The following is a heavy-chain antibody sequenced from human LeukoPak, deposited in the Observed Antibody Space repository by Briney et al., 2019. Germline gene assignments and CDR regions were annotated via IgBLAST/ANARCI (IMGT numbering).Heavy chain of an antibody. CDR2: ISYDGSNK. D-gene: IGHD2-2*02. J-gene: IGHJ4*02. CDR1: GFTFSSYS. V-gene: IGHV3-30*18. Sequence: PGGSLRLSCAASGFTFSSYSMNWVRQAPGKGLEWVAVISYDGSNKYYGDSVKGRFTISRDNSKSTQYLQMNSLRVEDTAVYYCAKEFRANTWVDYWGQGVLVTVSS. CDR3: AKEFRANTWVDY.